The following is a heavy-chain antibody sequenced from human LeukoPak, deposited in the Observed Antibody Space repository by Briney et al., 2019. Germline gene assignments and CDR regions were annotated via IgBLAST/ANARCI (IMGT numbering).Heavy chain of an antibody. V-gene: IGHV3-15*01. J-gene: IGHJ4*02. CDR2: IKTKADGGTT. Sequence: GGSLRLSCAASGFTFSNAWMHWVRQAPGKGLEWVGRIKTKADGGTTDYAAPVKGRFTISRDDSKSIAYLQMNSLKTEDTAVYYCTRDQRTVTTLGDYWGQGTLVTVSS. CDR1: GFTFSNAW. CDR3: TRDQRTVTTLGDY. D-gene: IGHD4-17*01.